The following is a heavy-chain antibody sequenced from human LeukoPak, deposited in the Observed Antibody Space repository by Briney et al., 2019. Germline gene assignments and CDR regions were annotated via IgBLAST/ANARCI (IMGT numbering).Heavy chain of an antibody. Sequence: ASVKVSCKASGYTFTSYDFNWVRQAPGQGLEWMGRINPNSGGTNYAQKFQGRVTMTRDTSISTAYMELSRLRSDDTAVYYCARARIVSEDWFDPWGQGTLVTVSS. D-gene: IGHD1-26*01. CDR2: INPNSGGT. CDR1: GYTFTSYD. J-gene: IGHJ5*02. V-gene: IGHV1-2*06. CDR3: ARARIVSEDWFDP.